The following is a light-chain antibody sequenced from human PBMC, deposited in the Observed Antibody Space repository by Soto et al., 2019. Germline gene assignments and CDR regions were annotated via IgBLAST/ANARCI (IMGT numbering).Light chain of an antibody. V-gene: IGKV3-20*01. J-gene: IGKJ1*01. CDR2: GAS. Sequence: ESMLTQSPGTLSLSPGERATLCCRASQSVSSSYLAWCQQKPGQAPRLLIYGASSRATGIPDRFSGSGSGTDFTLTISRLEPEDFAVYYCQQYGSSPKTFGQGTKVDIK. CDR1: QSVSSSY. CDR3: QQYGSSPKT.